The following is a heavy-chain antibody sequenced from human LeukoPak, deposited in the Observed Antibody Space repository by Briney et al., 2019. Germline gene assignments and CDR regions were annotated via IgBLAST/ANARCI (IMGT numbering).Heavy chain of an antibody. D-gene: IGHD6-13*01. Sequence: GGSLRLSCAASGFTFSSYAMSWVRQAPGKGLEWVSAISGSGGSTYYADSVKGRFTISRDNSKNTLYLQRNSLRAEDTAVYYCAKDPSIAAAGDYFDYWGQGTLVTVSS. CDR3: AKDPSIAAAGDYFDY. CDR1: GFTFSSYA. V-gene: IGHV3-23*01. J-gene: IGHJ4*02. CDR2: ISGSGGST.